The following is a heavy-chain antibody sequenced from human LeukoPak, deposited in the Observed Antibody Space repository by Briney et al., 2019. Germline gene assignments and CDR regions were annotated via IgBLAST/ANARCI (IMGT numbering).Heavy chain of an antibody. CDR1: GGSISSYY. D-gene: IGHD6-19*01. CDR3: ARDRGSGAEYFQH. Sequence: SETLSLTCTVSGGSISSYYWSWIRQPPGKGLEWIGYIYYSGSTNYNPSLKSRVTISVDTSKNQFSLKLSSVTAADTAVYYRARDRGSGAEYFQHWGQGTLVIVSS. V-gene: IGHV4-59*01. J-gene: IGHJ1*01. CDR2: IYYSGST.